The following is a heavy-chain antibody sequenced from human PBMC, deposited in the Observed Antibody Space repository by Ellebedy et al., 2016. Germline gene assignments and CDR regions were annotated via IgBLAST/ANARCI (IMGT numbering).Heavy chain of an antibody. D-gene: IGHD6-13*01. CDR2: SYPGDSEI. V-gene: IGHV5-51*01. CDR1: GYTFNSYW. J-gene: IGHJ4*02. Sequence: GESLKISCKCSGYTFNSYWIAWVRQKPGKGLEWMGISYPGDSEIRYSPSFQGQVTMSVDKSITTAHLQWRSLKASDSAMYFCARYRLRATAAGPPFDYWGQGTLVTVSS. CDR3: ARYRLRATAAGPPFDY.